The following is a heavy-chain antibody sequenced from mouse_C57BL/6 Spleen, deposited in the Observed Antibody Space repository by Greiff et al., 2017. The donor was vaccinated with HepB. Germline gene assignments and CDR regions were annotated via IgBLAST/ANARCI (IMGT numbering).Heavy chain of an antibody. V-gene: IGHV1-64*01. CDR2: IHPNSGST. CDR3: ARWSTEGYFDY. J-gene: IGHJ2*01. CDR1: GYTFTSYW. Sequence: VQLQQPGAELVKPGASVKLSCKASGYTFTSYWMHWVKQRPGQGLEWIGMIHPNSGSTNYNEKFKSKATLTVDKSSSTAYMQLSSLTSEDSAVYYCARWSTEGYFDYWGQGTTLTVSS. D-gene: IGHD5-1*01.